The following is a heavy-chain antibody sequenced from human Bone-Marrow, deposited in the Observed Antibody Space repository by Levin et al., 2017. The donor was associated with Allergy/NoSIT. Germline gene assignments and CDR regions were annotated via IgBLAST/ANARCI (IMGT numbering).Heavy chain of an antibody. J-gene: IGHJ5*02. CDR2: INHSGST. CDR1: GGSFRGYY. V-gene: IGHV4-34*01. D-gene: IGHD3-10*01. Sequence: SQTLSLTCAVYGGSFRGYYWSWIRQPPGKGLEWIGEINHSGSTNYNPSLKSRVTISVDTSKNQFSLKLSSVTAADTAVYYCARFMVRGVIVWFDPWGQGTLVTVSS. CDR3: ARFMVRGVIVWFDP.